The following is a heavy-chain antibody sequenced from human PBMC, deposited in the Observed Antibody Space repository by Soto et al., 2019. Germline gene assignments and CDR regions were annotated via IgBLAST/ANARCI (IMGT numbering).Heavy chain of an antibody. D-gene: IGHD2-8*01. J-gene: IGHJ4*02. CDR2: INHSGST. CDR3: ARVTINVSTNYFDQ. Sequence: LPFIRAVSSVVFRVSSCSWIRQSPRQGLEWIGEINHSGSTTYNPSLKSRVTISVETSKNRFSLKLSSVNAADTAVYYCARVTINVSTNYFDQWGQGTPVTVSS. CDR1: SVVFRVSS. V-gene: IGHV4-34*01.